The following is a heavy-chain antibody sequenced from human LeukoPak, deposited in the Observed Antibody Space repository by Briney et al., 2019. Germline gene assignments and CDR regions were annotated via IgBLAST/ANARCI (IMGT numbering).Heavy chain of an antibody. CDR2: IYPGDSDT. CDR1: GYSFTSNW. CDR3: ARGGSGSYPSDAFNI. Sequence: GESLKISCKGSGYSFTSNWIGWVRQMPGEGLEWMGIIYPGDSDTRYSPSFQGQVTISADKSISTAYLQWSSLKASDTAMYYCARGGSGSYPSDAFNIWGQGTMVTVSS. D-gene: IGHD1-26*01. V-gene: IGHV5-51*01. J-gene: IGHJ3*02.